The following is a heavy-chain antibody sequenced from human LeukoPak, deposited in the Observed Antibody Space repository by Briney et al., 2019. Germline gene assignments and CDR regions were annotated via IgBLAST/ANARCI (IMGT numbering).Heavy chain of an antibody. CDR1: GFTFSTYA. CDR3: ARDTYHMTTADYFDY. J-gene: IGHJ4*02. V-gene: IGHV3-30*14. D-gene: IGHD4-17*01. Sequence: GGSLRLSCAASGFTFSTYAMHWVRQAPGKGLEWVAVISYDGSNKYYADSVKGRFTISRENSKNTLYLQMNSLRAEDTAVYYCARDTYHMTTADYFDYWGQGTLVTVSS. CDR2: ISYDGSNK.